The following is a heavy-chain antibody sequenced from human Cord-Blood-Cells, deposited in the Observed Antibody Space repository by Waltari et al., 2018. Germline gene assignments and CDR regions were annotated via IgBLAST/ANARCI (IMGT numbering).Heavy chain of an antibody. V-gene: IGHV3-21*01. J-gene: IGHJ4*02. CDR2: ISSSSSYI. Sequence: EVQLVESGGGLVKPGGSLRLSCAASGFTFSSYSMNWVRQAPGKVLEWVSSISSSSSYIYYADSVKGRFTISRDNAKNSLYLQMNSLRAEDTAVYYCAREYSGYDYWGQGTLVTVSS. CDR1: GFTFSSYS. D-gene: IGHD5-12*01. CDR3: AREYSGYDY.